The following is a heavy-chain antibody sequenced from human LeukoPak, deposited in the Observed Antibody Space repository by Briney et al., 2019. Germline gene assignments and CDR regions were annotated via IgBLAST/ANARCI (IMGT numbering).Heavy chain of an antibody. CDR3: ARGIAESGCHGWAFAS. CDR1: GYTLTELS. CDR2: IRSEHFGGTT. Sequence: TCKVSGYTLTELSMHWVRQAPGKGRELVVFIRSEHFGGTTEYAASVKGRFTFSRDDSKNTAYLKMNSLKTEDTVTYHCARGIAESGCHGWAFASWGGGSLVGVSS. V-gene: IGHV3-49*04. D-gene: IGHD6-19*01. J-gene: IGHJ4*02.